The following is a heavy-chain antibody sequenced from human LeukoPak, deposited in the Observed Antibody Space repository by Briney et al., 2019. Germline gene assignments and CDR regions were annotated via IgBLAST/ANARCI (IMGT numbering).Heavy chain of an antibody. V-gene: IGHV3-30-3*01. Sequence: PGGSLRLSCAASGFTFSSYAMHWVRQAPGKGLEWVAVISYDGSNKYYADSVKGRFTISRDNSKNTLYLQMNSLRAEDTAVYYCARDLPTYYDILTGYTSFDYWGQGTLVTVSS. CDR2: ISYDGSNK. J-gene: IGHJ4*02. CDR1: GFTFSSYA. D-gene: IGHD3-9*01. CDR3: ARDLPTYYDILTGYTSFDY.